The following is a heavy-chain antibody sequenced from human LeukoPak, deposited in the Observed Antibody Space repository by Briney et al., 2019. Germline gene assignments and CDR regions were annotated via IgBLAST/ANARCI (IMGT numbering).Heavy chain of an antibody. J-gene: IGHJ4*02. CDR2: INHSGST. D-gene: IGHD3-22*01. CDR3: ASGITMIVALDY. Sequence: SETLSLTCTVSGGSISSDNYYWGWIRQPPGKGLEWIGEINHSGSTNYNPSLKSRVTISVDTSKNQFSLKLRSVTAADTVVYYCASGITMIVALDYWGQGTLVTVSS. V-gene: IGHV4-39*01. CDR1: GGSISSDNYY.